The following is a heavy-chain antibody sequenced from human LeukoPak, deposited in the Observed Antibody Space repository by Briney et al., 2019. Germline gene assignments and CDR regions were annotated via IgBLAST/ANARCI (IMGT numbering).Heavy chain of an antibody. V-gene: IGHV3-66*01. CDR3: ARDTRGYYFDD. J-gene: IGHJ4*02. CDR1: GFTVSSNY. CDR2: TYSGGYT. Sequence: GGSLRLSCAASGFTVSSNYMSWVRQAPGKGLEWVSVTYSGGYTYYADSVKGRFAISRENSKNTLYLQMNSLRAEDTAVYYCARDTRGYYFDDWGQGTLVTVSS. D-gene: IGHD3-10*01.